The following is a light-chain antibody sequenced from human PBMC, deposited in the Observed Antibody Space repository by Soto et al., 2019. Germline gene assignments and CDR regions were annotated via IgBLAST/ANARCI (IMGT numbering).Light chain of an antibody. CDR1: ISDVDNYNF. Sequence: QSALTQPASVSGSPGQSITISCTGTISDVDNYNFVSWYQQHPGKAPKLMIYEVSNRPSGVSNRFSASKSGYTASLTISGLQAEDEADYYWSSYTSSSTHVFGTGTKLTVL. V-gene: IGLV2-14*01. CDR3: SSYTSSSTHV. CDR2: EVS. J-gene: IGLJ1*01.